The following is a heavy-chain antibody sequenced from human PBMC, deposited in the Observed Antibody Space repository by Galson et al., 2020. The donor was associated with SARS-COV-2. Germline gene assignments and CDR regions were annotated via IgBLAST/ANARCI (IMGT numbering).Heavy chain of an antibody. J-gene: IGHJ4*02. CDR3: AKAAEMATIAPDY. V-gene: IGHV3-30*18. CDR1: GFTFSSYG. Sequence: GGSLRLSCAASGFTFSSYGMHWVRQAPGKGLEWVAVISYDGSNKYYADSVKGRFTISRDNSKNTLYLQMNSLRAEDTAVYYCAKAAEMATIAPDYWGQGTLVTVSS. D-gene: IGHD5-12*01. CDR2: ISYDGSNK.